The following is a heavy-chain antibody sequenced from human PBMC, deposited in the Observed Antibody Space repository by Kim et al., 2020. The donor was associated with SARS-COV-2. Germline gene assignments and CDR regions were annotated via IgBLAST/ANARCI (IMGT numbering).Heavy chain of an antibody. D-gene: IGHD5-12*01. CDR2: MNPKSGDT. CDR3: ARGLGEYSGDDFPICSS. V-gene: IGHV1-8*01. CDR1: GFTFSNYD. J-gene: IGHJ5*01. Sequence: ASVKVSCKASGFTFSNYDINWVRQATGQGLEWMGWMNPKSGDTRYAQKFQGRVSMTRDTSISTAYMELRSLTSADTAVYFCARGLGEYSGDDFPICSSWG.